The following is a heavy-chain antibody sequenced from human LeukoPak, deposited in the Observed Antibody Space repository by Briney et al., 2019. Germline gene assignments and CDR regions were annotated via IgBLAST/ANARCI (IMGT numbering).Heavy chain of an antibody. Sequence: SETLSLTCTVSGGSISSYYWSWIRQPPGKGLEWIGYIYYSGSTNYNPSLKSRVTISVDTSKNQFSLKLSSVTAADTAVYYCARDHGSGTLLAYWGQGTLVTVSS. CDR1: GGSISSYY. D-gene: IGHD3-10*01. V-gene: IGHV4-59*01. J-gene: IGHJ4*02. CDR2: IYYSGST. CDR3: ARDHGSGTLLAY.